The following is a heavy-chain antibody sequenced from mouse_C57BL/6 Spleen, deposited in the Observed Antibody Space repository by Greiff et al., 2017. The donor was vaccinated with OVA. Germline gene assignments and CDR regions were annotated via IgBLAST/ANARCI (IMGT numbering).Heavy chain of an antibody. J-gene: IGHJ1*03. V-gene: IGHV6-6*01. D-gene: IGHD2-5*01. CDR2: IRNKANNHAT. CDR1: GFTFSDAW. Sequence: EVKLQQSGGGLVQPGGSMKLSCAASGFTFSDAWMDWVRQSPEKGLEWVAEIRNKANNHATYYAESVKGRFTISRDDSKSSVYLQMISLRAEDTGIYYCTAYYSNRYFDVWGTGTTVTVSS. CDR3: TAYYSNRYFDV.